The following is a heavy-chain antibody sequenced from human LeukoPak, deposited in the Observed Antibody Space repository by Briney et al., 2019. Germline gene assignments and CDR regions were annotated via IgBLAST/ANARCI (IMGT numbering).Heavy chain of an antibody. D-gene: IGHD1-26*01. CDR1: GFTFSSYS. J-gene: IGHJ4*02. CDR3: ANVVVGATRGAGNY. V-gene: IGHV3-21*01. Sequence: GGSLRLSCAASGFTFSSYSMNWVRQAPGTGLEWVSSISSSSSYIYYADSVKGRFTISRDNAKNSLYLQMNSLRAEDTAVYYCANVVVGATRGAGNYWGQGTLVTVSS. CDR2: ISSSSSYI.